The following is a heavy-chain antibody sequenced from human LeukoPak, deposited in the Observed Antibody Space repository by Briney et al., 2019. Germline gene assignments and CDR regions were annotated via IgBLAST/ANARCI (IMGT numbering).Heavy chain of an antibody. J-gene: IGHJ4*02. D-gene: IGHD6-6*01. CDR1: GFTFSNYW. Sequence: GGSLRLSCAASGFTFSNYWMHWVRQAPWKGLVWVSRINTDGNITTYADSVKGRFTTSRDNAKNSLYLQMNSLRAEDTAMYYCAREYTNSSTRVFDFWGQGTLVTVSS. CDR2: INTDGNIT. V-gene: IGHV3-74*01. CDR3: AREYTNSSTRVFDF.